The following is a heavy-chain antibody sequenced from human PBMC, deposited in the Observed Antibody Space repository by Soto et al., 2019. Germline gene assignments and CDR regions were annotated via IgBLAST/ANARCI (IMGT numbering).Heavy chain of an antibody. CDR3: AKVGGSGSVNFDY. J-gene: IGHJ4*02. CDR1: GVTFSTYT. Sequence: GGSLRLSCAASGVTFSTYTLSWVRQAPGKGLEWVSTISGGGGSTYYVDSVKGRFTISRDNAKNMLYLQMNSLRAEDTAVYYCAKVGGSGSVNFDYWGQGALVTVSS. CDR2: ISGGGGST. V-gene: IGHV3-23*01. D-gene: IGHD3-10*01.